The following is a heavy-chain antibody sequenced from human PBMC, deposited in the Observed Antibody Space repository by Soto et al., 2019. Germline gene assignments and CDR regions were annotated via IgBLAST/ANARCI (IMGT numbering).Heavy chain of an antibody. D-gene: IGHD6-19*01. Sequence: GASVKVSCKASGYTFTSYAMHWVRQAPGQRLEWMGWINAGNGNTKYSQKFQGRVTITRDTSASTAYMELSSLRSEDTAVYYCARSSRLIAVAGLDYWGQGTLVTVYS. J-gene: IGHJ4*02. CDR1: GYTFTSYA. CDR2: INAGNGNT. V-gene: IGHV1-3*01. CDR3: ARSSRLIAVAGLDY.